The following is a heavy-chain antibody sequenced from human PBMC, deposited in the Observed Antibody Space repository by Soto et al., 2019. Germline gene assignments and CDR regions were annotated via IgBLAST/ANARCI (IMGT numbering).Heavy chain of an antibody. CDR1: GYTFTSYD. CDR3: ARERNWFDS. V-gene: IGHV1-8*01. CDR2: MNPNSGHT. Sequence: QVQLVQSGAEVKKPGASVKVSCRASGYTFTSYDINWVRQATGQGLEWMGWMNPNSGHTVYAQRFQGRVTMTRNTTIGTAYMELSSLRSEDMAVYYCARERNWFDSWGHGTLVTVSS. J-gene: IGHJ5*01.